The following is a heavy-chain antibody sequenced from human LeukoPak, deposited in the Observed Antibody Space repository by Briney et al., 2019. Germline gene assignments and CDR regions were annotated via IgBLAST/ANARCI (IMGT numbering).Heavy chain of an antibody. V-gene: IGHV1-18*01. J-gene: IGHJ3*02. D-gene: IGHD5-12*01. CDR1: GYTFTSYG. Sequence: ASVKVSCKASGYTFTSYGISWVRQAPGQGLEWMGWISAYNGNTNYAQKLQGRVTMTTDTSTSTAYMELRSLRSDDTAVYYCATGHIVATYDAFDIWGQGTMVTVSS. CDR2: ISAYNGNT. CDR3: ATGHIVATYDAFDI.